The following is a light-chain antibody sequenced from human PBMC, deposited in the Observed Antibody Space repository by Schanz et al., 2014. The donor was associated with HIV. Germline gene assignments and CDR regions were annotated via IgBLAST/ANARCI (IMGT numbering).Light chain of an antibody. CDR3: CSFTSSNTLL. CDR2: DVI. CDR1: SSDVGSYDY. Sequence: QSALTQPASVSGSLGQSITISCTGTSSDVGSYDYVSWYQQHPGKAPKLMIYDVINRPSGVSNRFSGSKSGNTASLTISGLQAEDEADYYCCSFTSSNTLLFGGGTKLTVL. J-gene: IGLJ2*01. V-gene: IGLV2-14*03.